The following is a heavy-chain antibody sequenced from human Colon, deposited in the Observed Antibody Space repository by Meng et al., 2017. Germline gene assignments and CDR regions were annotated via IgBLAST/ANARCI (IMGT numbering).Heavy chain of an antibody. J-gene: IGHJ4*02. CDR2: GST. V-gene: IGHV4-61*01. Sequence: QVQLQESGPGLVRPSEPLSLTCTVSGASVSDTNYAWSWIRQPPGKGLEWIGYGSTNHNPSLKSRVTISVDTSKNQFSLTLNSVTAADTAVYYCARDNWGSLDYWGQGTLVTVSS. CDR1: GASVSDTNYA. CDR3: ARDNWGSLDY. D-gene: IGHD7-27*01.